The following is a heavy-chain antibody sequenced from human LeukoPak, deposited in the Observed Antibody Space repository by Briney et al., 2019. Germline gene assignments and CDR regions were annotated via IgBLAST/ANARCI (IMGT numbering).Heavy chain of an antibody. Sequence: SETLSLTCTVSGGSVSSGSYYWSWIRQPPGKGLEWIGYIYYSGSTNYNPSLKSRVTISVDTSKNQFSLKLSSVTAADTAVYYCARGDLWVPNDLEYYYGMDVWGQGTTVTVSS. CDR3: ARGDLWVPNDLEYYYGMDV. J-gene: IGHJ6*02. D-gene: IGHD1-1*01. CDR1: GGSVSSGSYY. V-gene: IGHV4-61*01. CDR2: IYYSGST.